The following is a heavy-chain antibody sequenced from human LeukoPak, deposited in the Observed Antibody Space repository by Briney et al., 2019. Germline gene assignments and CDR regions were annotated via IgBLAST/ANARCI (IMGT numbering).Heavy chain of an antibody. Sequence: GGSLRLSCAASGFTFSSYAMSWVRQAPGKGLEWVSAISGSGGTTYYADSVKGRFTISRDNSKNTLYLQMNSLRAEDTAVYYCAKGDEDYYDSSGYYWKNAFDIRGQGTMVTVSS. V-gene: IGHV3-23*01. CDR2: ISGSGGTT. J-gene: IGHJ3*02. D-gene: IGHD3-22*01. CDR1: GFTFSSYA. CDR3: AKGDEDYYDSSGYYWKNAFDI.